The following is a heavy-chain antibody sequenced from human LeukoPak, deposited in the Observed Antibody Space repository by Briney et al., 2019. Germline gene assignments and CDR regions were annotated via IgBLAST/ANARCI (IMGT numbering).Heavy chain of an antibody. J-gene: IGHJ3*02. Sequence: ASVKVSCKASGYTFTSYGISWVRQAPGQGLEWMGWISAYNGNTNYAQNLQGRVTMTTDTSTSTAYMELSSLRSEDTAVYYCARGMVRGVIGGGAFDIWGQGTMVTVSS. CDR3: ARGMVRGVIGGGAFDI. CDR2: ISAYNGNT. D-gene: IGHD3-10*01. V-gene: IGHV1-18*01. CDR1: GYTFTSYG.